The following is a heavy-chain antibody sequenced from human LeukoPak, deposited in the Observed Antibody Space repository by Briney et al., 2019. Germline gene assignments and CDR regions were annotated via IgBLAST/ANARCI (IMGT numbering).Heavy chain of an antibody. J-gene: IGHJ5*01. CDR1: GFTFSDYY. Sequence: GGSLRLSCAASGFTFSDYYMNWVRQAPGKGLEWVSSISSSSSYIYYADSVKGRFTISRDNAKNSLYLQMNSLRAEDTAVYYCARDSGSYSNWFDSWGQGTLVTVSS. V-gene: IGHV3-21*01. CDR2: ISSSSSYI. D-gene: IGHD1-26*01. CDR3: ARDSGSYSNWFDS.